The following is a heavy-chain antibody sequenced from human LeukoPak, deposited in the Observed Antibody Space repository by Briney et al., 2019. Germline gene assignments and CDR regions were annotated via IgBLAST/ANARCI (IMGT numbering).Heavy chain of an antibody. V-gene: IGHV4-39*01. CDR1: GGSISSGSYY. J-gene: IGHJ4*02. CDR3: VRHISANTGYFDS. CDR2: IYYSGDS. Sequence: SETLSLTCTVSGGSISSGSYYWGWIRQTPGKGLGWIGSIYYSGDSYYNPSLKSRAAIFVDTSRDQFSLDLSYVTAADSALYYCVRHISANTGYFDSCGQGTLVTVSS.